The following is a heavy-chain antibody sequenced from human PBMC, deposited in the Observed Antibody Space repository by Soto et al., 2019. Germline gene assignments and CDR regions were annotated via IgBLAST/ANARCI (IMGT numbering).Heavy chain of an antibody. CDR2: ISYDGSNK. CDR3: AKDYLGYCSSTSCYRIMDP. V-gene: IGHV3-30*18. Sequence: QVQLVESGGGVVQPGRSLRLSCAASGFTFSSFGMHWVRQAPGKGLEWVAVISYDGSNKYYADSVKGRFTISRDNSKNPLYLQMNSLRAEDTAVYYCAKDYLGYCSSTSCYRIMDPWGQGTLVTVSS. J-gene: IGHJ5*02. CDR1: GFTFSSFG. D-gene: IGHD2-2*01.